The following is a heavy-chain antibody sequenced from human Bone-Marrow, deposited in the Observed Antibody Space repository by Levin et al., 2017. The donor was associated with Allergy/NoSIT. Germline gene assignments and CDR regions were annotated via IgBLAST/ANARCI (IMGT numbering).Heavy chain of an antibody. CDR2: IFSGGST. D-gene: IGHD3-22*01. J-gene: IGHJ4*02. Sequence: GGSLRLSCAASGFTVSRNYMSWVRQAPGKGLEWVSIIFSGGSTYYADSVKGRFTISRDNSQNMLYLQMNSLRAEDTAVYYCATGMYYYESSGYPLGYWGQGTLANVSS. CDR1: GFTVSRNY. V-gene: IGHV3-66*01. CDR3: ATGMYYYESSGYPLGY.